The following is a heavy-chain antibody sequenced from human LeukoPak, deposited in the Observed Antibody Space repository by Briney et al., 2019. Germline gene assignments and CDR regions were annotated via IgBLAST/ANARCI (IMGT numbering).Heavy chain of an antibody. CDR1: GFSFSSYE. D-gene: IGHD3-9*01. CDR3: ARDTLNGPFVISLDY. V-gene: IGHV3-48*03. CDR2: ISSDGHVE. Sequence: PGGSLRLSCAASGFSFSSYEMHWVRQAPGKGLEWVSHISSDGHVETYVDSVRGRFTMSRDNAKNFLFLQMNGLRAEDTAVYYCARDTLNGPFVISLDYWGQGALVTVSS. J-gene: IGHJ4*02.